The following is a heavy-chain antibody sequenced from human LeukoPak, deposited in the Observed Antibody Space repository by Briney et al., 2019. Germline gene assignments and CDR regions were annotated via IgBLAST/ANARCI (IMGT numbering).Heavy chain of an antibody. CDR1: GYTFTSYG. V-gene: IGHV1-18*01. Sequence: GASVKVSCKASGYTFTSYGISWVRQAPGQGLEWMGWISAYNGNTNYAQKLQGRVTMTTDTSTSTAYMELRSLRSDDTAVYYCARTIFGVVPTYYYYYMDVWGKGTTVTVSS. D-gene: IGHD3-3*02. CDR3: ARTIFGVVPTYYYYYMDV. J-gene: IGHJ6*03. CDR2: ISAYNGNT.